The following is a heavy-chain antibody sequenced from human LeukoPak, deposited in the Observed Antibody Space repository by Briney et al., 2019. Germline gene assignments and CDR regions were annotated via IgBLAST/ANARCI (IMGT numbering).Heavy chain of an antibody. D-gene: IGHD3-3*01. V-gene: IGHV4-39*01. CDR1: GGSISSSSYY. CDR3: ARISYYDFWSGYYYYYMDV. J-gene: IGHJ6*03. CDR2: IYYSGST. Sequence: SETLSLTCTVSGGSISSSSYYWGWIRQPPGMGLEWIGSIYYSGSTYYNPSLKSRVTISVDTSKNQFSLKLSSVTAADTAVYYCARISYYDFWSGYYYYYMDVWGKGTTVTVSS.